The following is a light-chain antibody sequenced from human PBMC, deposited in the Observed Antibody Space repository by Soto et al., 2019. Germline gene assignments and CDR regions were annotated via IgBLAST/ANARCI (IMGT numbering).Light chain of an antibody. V-gene: IGLV2-14*01. CDR1: SSDVGGYNY. Sequence: QSVLTQPASVSGSPGQSITISCTGTSSDVGGYNYVCWYQQHPGKAPKFMIYDVSNRPSGVSTRFSGSKSGNTASLTISGLQAEDEADYYCNSYTTSNTRQIVFGTGTKVTVL. CDR3: NSYTTSNTRQIV. J-gene: IGLJ1*01. CDR2: DVS.